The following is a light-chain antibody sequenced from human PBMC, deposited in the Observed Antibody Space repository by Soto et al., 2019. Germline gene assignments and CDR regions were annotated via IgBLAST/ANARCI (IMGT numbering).Light chain of an antibody. CDR2: DAS. CDR3: QQYDNWTWT. CDR1: QSVSSY. J-gene: IGKJ1*01. Sequence: DIVLTQSPATLSLSPGERATLSCRASQSVSSYLAWYQQKPGRAPRLLIYDASNRATGIPARFSVSGSGTDFTLTISSLKSEDFAVYYCQQYDNWTWTFGQGTKVDIK. V-gene: IGKV3-11*01.